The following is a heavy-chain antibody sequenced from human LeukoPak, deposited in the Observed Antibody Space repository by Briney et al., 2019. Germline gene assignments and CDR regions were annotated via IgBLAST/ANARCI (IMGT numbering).Heavy chain of an antibody. CDR1: GYTFSDTGWY. CDR2: IHPNNGAT. D-gene: IGHD3-10*01. Sequence: GASVKVSCKASGYTFSDTGWYLYWLRQAPGQGLECMGWIHPNNGATAYAQNFQGRVAMTRDTSISTACMELRRLRPDDTAVYYCARDGPAQMVEFDYWGQGTLVTVSS. J-gene: IGHJ4*02. CDR3: ARDGPAQMVEFDY. V-gene: IGHV1-2*02.